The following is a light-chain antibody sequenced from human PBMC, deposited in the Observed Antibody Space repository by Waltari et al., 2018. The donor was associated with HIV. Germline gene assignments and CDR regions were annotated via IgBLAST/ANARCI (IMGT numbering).Light chain of an antibody. CDR3: QSYDISLSGWV. Sequence: QSVLTQPPSVSGAPGQRVTISCTGTSSNIGAGFDVHWYQQLPGTVPKVLIYNTTDRPSGVPDRFSGSKSATSASLAITGLQAEDEANYYCQSYDISLSGWVFGGGTKLTVL. J-gene: IGLJ2*01. V-gene: IGLV1-40*01. CDR2: NTT. CDR1: SSNIGAGFD.